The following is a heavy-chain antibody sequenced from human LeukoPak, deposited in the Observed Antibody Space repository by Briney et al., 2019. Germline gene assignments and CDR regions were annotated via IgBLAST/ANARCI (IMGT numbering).Heavy chain of an antibody. CDR2: IRYDGSNK. V-gene: IGHV3-30*02. CDR3: AKSKYGDYASEYFQH. J-gene: IGHJ1*01. D-gene: IGHD4-17*01. Sequence: GGSLRLSCAASGFTFSSYGMHWVRQAPGKGLEWVAFIRYDGSNKYYADSVKGRFTISRDNSKNTLYLQMNSLRAEDTAVYYCAKSKYGDYASEYFQHWGQGTLVTVSS. CDR1: GFTFSSYG.